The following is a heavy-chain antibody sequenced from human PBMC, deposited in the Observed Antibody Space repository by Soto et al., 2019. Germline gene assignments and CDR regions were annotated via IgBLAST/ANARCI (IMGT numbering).Heavy chain of an antibody. D-gene: IGHD1-26*01. J-gene: IGHJ5*02. V-gene: IGHV1-46*01. CDR2: INPSSGDT. CDR1: GYSFTKYY. CDR3: ARVALSGGGWLDP. Sequence: QVQLVQSGAEVKTPGASVNVSCKASGYSFTKYYLHWVRQAPGQGLEWMAIINPSSGDTTYAQKFQGRVTVTSYTSTRTVYMELRSLTSEDTAIYYCARVALSGGGWLDPWGQGTLVTVSS.